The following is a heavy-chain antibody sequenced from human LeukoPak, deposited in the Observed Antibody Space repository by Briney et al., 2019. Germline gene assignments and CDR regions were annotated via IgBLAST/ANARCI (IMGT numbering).Heavy chain of an antibody. J-gene: IGHJ4*02. CDR3: ARGRDSSSTFDY. CDR2: IYSGGSP. Sequence: PSETLSLTCPVSGGSTSSYYWTWIRQPAGKGLEWIGRIYSGGSPNYNPSLNSRLTMSLDTSNNQFSLRLSPVTAADTAVYYCARGRDSSSTFDYWGQGILVTVSS. D-gene: IGHD6-6*01. CDR1: GGSTSSYY. V-gene: IGHV4-4*07.